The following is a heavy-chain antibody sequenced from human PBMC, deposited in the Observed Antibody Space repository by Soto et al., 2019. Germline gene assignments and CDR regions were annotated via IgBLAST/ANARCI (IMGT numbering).Heavy chain of an antibody. D-gene: IGHD4-17*01. CDR1: GGSIRSYY. J-gene: IGHJ4*02. Sequence: SETLSLTCTVSGGSIRSYYWSWIRQPPGKGLEWIGYIYYSGSTNYNPSLKSRVTISVDTSKNQFSLKLSSVTAADTAVYYCARDNGDRGFDYWGQGTLVTVSS. CDR2: IYYSGST. CDR3: ARDNGDRGFDY. V-gene: IGHV4-59*01.